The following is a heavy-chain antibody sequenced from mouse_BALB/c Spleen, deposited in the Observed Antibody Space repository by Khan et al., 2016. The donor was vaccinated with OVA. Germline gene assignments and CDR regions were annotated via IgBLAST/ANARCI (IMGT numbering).Heavy chain of an antibody. D-gene: IGHD2-3*01. V-gene: IGHV3-2*02. Sequence: EVQLQESGPGLVKPSQSLSLTCTVTGYSITSDYAWNWIRQFPGNKLEWMGYISSSGSTNYNPALKSRTSITRDTSKNKFFLQLNSVTTEDTATYYCARDGSRYDYAMDYWGQGTSVTVSS. CDR3: ARDGSRYDYAMDY. CDR1: GYSITSDYA. J-gene: IGHJ4*01. CDR2: ISSSGST.